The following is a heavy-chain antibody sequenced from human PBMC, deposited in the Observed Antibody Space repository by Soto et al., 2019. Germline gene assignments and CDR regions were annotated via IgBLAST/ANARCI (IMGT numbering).Heavy chain of an antibody. CDR3: ARAVTMVRGVDNWFHP. CDR2: IYYSGTT. Sequence: SETLSLTCTVSGDSISSGDNYWSWIRQHPGKGLEWIGYIYYSGTTYYNPSLKSRVTISGDTSKNQFSLRLSSVTAADTAVYYCARAVTMVRGVDNWFHPWGQGTLVTVSS. V-gene: IGHV4-31*03. CDR1: GDSISSGDNY. J-gene: IGHJ5*02. D-gene: IGHD3-10*01.